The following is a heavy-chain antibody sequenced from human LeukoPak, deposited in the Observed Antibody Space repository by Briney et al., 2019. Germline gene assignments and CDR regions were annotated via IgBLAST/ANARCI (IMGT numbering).Heavy chain of an antibody. V-gene: IGHV3-30*18. CDR2: ISYDGSNK. Sequence: GGPLRLSCAASGFTFSRYGMHWVRQAPGKGLEGVTHISYDGSNKYYADYVKGRFTISRDNSKNTLYLQMNSLRAEDTAVYYCAKDEDYYDSSGYPRRYFQDWGQGTLVTVSS. D-gene: IGHD3-22*01. J-gene: IGHJ1*01. CDR3: AKDEDYYDSSGYPRRYFQD. CDR1: GFTFSRYG.